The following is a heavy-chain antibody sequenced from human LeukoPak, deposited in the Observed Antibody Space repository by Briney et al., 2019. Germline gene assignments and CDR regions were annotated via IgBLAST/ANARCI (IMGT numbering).Heavy chain of an antibody. J-gene: IGHJ6*04. Sequence: SETLSLTCAVSGGSISSSNWWSWVRQPPGKGLEWIGYIYYSGSTNYNPSLKSRVTISVDTSKNQFSLKLSSVTAADTAVYYCARIPFDYYDSSGYYAGMDVWGKGTTVTISS. V-gene: IGHV4-4*02. CDR2: IYYSGST. CDR3: ARIPFDYYDSSGYYAGMDV. CDR1: GGSISSSNW. D-gene: IGHD3-22*01.